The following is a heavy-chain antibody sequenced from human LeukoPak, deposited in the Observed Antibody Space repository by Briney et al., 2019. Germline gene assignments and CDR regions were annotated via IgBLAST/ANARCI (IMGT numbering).Heavy chain of an antibody. J-gene: IGHJ6*03. CDR2: FDPEDGET. CDR1: GYTLTELS. V-gene: IGHV1-24*01. D-gene: IGHD1-26*01. Sequence: ASVKVSCKASGYTLTELSMHWVRQAPGKGLEWMGGFDPEDGETIYAQKFQGRVTMTEDTSTDTAYMELSSLRSEDTAVYYCATGTIVGARYYYYYMDVWGKGTTVTVSS. CDR3: ATGTIVGARYYYYYMDV.